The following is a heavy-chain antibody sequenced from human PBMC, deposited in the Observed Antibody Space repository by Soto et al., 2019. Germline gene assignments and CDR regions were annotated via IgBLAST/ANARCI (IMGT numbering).Heavy chain of an antibody. V-gene: IGHV4-31*03. CDR1: GGSISSGGYY. Sequence: QVQLQESGPGLVKPSQTLSLTCTVSGGSISSGGYYWSWIRQHPGKGLEWIGYIYYRESTYYNPSPKRGVTISVDPSTNQSSLKLSSVTAADTTVYYCARERVVVVVAATRYWFDPWGQGTLVTVSS. J-gene: IGHJ5*02. CDR3: ARERVVVVVAATRYWFDP. D-gene: IGHD2-15*01. CDR2: IYYREST.